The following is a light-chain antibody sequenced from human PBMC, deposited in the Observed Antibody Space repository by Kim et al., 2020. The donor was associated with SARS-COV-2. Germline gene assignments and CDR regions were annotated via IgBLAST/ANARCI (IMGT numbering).Light chain of an antibody. V-gene: IGKV1-16*02. Sequence: AAVGDSGTSNCRASQDIRNHLAWFQQKPGKAPKSLIYDASTLQSGVPSKFSGRNSGTEFTLTINSLQPEDFATYYCQQYHSNPPTFGQGTKVDIK. CDR3: QQYHSNPPT. CDR1: QDIRNH. CDR2: DAS. J-gene: IGKJ1*01.